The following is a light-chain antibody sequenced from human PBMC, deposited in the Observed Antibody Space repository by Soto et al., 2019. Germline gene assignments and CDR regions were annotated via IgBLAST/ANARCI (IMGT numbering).Light chain of an antibody. CDR3: QQYYSYHRT. Sequence: AIRMTQSPSSFPASTGDRVTITCRASQGISSYLAWYQQKPGKAPKLLIYAASTLQSGVPSRFSGSGSGTDFTLTISCLQSEDFATYYCQQYYSYHRTFGQGTKVDI. J-gene: IGKJ1*01. CDR2: AAS. CDR1: QGISSY. V-gene: IGKV1-8*01.